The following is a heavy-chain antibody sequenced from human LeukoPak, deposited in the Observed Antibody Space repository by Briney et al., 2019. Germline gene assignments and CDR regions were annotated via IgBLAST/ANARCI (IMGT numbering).Heavy chain of an antibody. V-gene: IGHV1-24*01. CDR1: GFGLSVLS. CDR2: IRPETGEP. Sequence: ASVKVSCKLSGFGLSVLSIHWMRQAPGKGLEWVGGIRPETGEPIFAQKFRGRVTITEDTFTDTGYLELRGLTSEDTAVYYCSTDSGRSYFYFDFWGQGTLVTVSS. D-gene: IGHD3-10*01. CDR3: STDSGRSYFYFDF. J-gene: IGHJ4*02.